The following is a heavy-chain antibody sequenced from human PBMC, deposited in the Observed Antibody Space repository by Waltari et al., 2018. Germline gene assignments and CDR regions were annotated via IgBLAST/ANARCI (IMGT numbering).Heavy chain of an antibody. CDR3: ARGDYQEAFDI. Sequence: QVQLQQWGAGLLKPSETLSLTCTVSGGSISSHYWSWIRQPPGKGLEWIGYIYYSGSTNYNPSLKSRVTISVDTSKNQFSLKLSSVTAADTAVYYCARGDYQEAFDIWGQGTMVTVSS. CDR2: IYYSGST. J-gene: IGHJ3*02. D-gene: IGHD2-2*01. CDR1: GGSISSHY. V-gene: IGHV4-59*11.